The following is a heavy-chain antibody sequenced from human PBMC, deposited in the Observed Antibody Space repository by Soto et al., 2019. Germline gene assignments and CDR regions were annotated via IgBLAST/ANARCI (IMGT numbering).Heavy chain of an antibody. Sequence: SETLSLTCAVYGGSFSGYYWSWIRQPPGKGQEWIGEINHSGSTSYNPSLKSRVTISVDTSKNQFSLKLSSVTAADTAVYYCARGRDSSGWYDGAFDIWVQGTMVTVSS. D-gene: IGHD6-19*01. CDR1: GGSFSGYY. V-gene: IGHV4-34*01. CDR2: INHSGST. CDR3: ARGRDSSGWYDGAFDI. J-gene: IGHJ3*02.